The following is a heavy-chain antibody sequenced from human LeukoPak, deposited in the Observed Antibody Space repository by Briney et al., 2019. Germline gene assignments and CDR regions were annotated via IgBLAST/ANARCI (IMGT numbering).Heavy chain of an antibody. D-gene: IGHD5-18*01. CDR3: ARIKRGYSYFVQTDKNWFDP. CDR1: GGTFSNYA. V-gene: IGHV1-69*05. J-gene: IGHJ5*02. CDR2: IIPIFGTA. Sequence: ASVKVSCKASGGTFSNYAISWVRQAPGQGLEWMGGIIPIFGTANYAQKFQGRVTITTDESTSTAYMELSSLRSEDTAVYYCARIKRGYSYFVQTDKNWFDPWGQGTLVTVSS.